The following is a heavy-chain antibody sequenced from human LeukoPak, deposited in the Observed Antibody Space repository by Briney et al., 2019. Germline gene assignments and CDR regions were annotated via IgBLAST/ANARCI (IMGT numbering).Heavy chain of an antibody. Sequence: PGGSLRLSCAASGFNFNNYGLIWVRQAPGKGLEWVSAISNDGGGTTYADFVKGRFTISRDNSKNTLFLQMNSLRAEDTALYYCAKGGSGYFLDLWGQGTLVTVSS. CDR3: AKGGSGYFLDL. CDR1: GFNFNNYG. J-gene: IGHJ5*02. CDR2: ISNDGGGT. V-gene: IGHV3-23*01. D-gene: IGHD3-22*01.